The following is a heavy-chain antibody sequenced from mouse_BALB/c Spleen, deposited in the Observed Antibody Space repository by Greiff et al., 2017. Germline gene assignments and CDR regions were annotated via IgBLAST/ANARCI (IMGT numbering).Heavy chain of an antibody. D-gene: IGHD1-3*01. Sequence: EVNLVESGAELVKPGASVKLSCTASGFNIKDTYMHWVKQRPEQGLEWIGRIDPANGNTKYDPKFQGKATITADTSSNTAYLQLSSLTSEDTAVYYCAREGSSWYFDVWGAGTTVTVSS. CDR2: IDPANGNT. CDR3: AREGSSWYFDV. CDR1: GFNIKDTY. V-gene: IGHV14-3*02. J-gene: IGHJ1*01.